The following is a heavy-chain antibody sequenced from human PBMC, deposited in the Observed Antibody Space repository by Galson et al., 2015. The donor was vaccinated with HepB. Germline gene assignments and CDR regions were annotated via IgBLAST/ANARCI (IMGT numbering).Heavy chain of an antibody. V-gene: IGHV4-39*01. CDR1: GGSISSRSYY. J-gene: IGHJ4*02. CDR3: ASLGWSSSGLAY. D-gene: IGHD6-19*01. CDR2: IYYTGST. Sequence: LSLTCTVSGGSISSRSYYWAWIRQPPGKGLEWIGNIYYTGSTYYNASLKSRVTISVDTSKNQFSLKLSSVTAADTAVYYCASLGWSSSGLAYWGQGTLVTVSS.